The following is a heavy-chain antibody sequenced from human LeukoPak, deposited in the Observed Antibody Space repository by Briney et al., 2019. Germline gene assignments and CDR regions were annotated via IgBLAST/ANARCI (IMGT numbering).Heavy chain of an antibody. CDR2: IYLGDSDT. J-gene: IGHJ6*03. D-gene: IGHD3-10*01. CDR1: GYSFTSYW. V-gene: IGHV5-51*01. Sequence: GESLKISCKGSGYSFTSYWIGWVRQMPGKGLEGMGIIYLGDSDTRYSPSFQGQGTISADKSISTAYLQWSSLKASDTAVYYCARQSLSYYYGSGSYRHYYYYMDVWGKGTTVTVSS. CDR3: ARQSLSYYYGSGSYRHYYYYMDV.